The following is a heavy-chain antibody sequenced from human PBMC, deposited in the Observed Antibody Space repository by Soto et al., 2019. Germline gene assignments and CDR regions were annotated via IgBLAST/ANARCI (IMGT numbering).Heavy chain of an antibody. Sequence: EVQLLESGGGLVQPGGSLRLSCAASGFTFSSYAMSWVRQAPGKGLEWVSAISGSGGSTYYADSVKGRFTISRDNSKNTLYLQMNSLRAEYTAVYYCAKSVLLWFGEFNDAFDIWGQGTMVTVSS. J-gene: IGHJ3*02. V-gene: IGHV3-23*01. D-gene: IGHD3-10*01. CDR2: ISGSGGST. CDR1: GFTFSSYA. CDR3: AKSVLLWFGEFNDAFDI.